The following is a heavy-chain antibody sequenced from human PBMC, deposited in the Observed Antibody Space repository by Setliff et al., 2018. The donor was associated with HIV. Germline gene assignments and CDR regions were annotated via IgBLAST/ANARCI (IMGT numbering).Heavy chain of an antibody. J-gene: IGHJ4*02. CDR2: ITWNRGTI. Sequence: GGSLRLSCAASGFTLDNYAMSWVRQRPGEGLEWVASITWNRGTIAYADSVKGRFTISRDNAKNTLYLQMNSLRVEDTAVYYCARDHGGYNSLDYWGQGTLVTVSS. CDR3: ARDHGGYNSLDY. D-gene: IGHD5-12*01. V-gene: IGHV3-9*01. CDR1: GFTLDNYA.